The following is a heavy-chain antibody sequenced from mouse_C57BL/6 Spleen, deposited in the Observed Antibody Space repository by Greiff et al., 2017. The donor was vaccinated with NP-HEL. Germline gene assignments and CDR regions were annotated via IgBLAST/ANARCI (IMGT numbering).Heavy chain of an antibody. D-gene: IGHD2-4*01. CDR3: AFYDYDSGYAMDY. V-gene: IGHV1-82*01. CDR1: GYAFSSSW. CDR2: IYPGDGDT. J-gene: IGHJ4*01. Sequence: QVQLKESGPELVKPGASVKISCKASGYAFSSSWMNWVKQRPGKGLEWIGRIYPGDGDTNYNGKFKGKATLTADKSSSTAYMQLSSLTSEDSAVYFCAFYDYDSGYAMDYWGQGTSVTVSS.